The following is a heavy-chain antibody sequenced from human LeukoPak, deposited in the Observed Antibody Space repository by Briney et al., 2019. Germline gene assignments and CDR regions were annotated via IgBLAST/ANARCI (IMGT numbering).Heavy chain of an antibody. V-gene: IGHV3-49*04. D-gene: IGHD3-10*01. CDR2: ISSPAYGGTT. CDR1: GFTFGDYA. CDR3: TRDQGGSGSYSGYYYYGMDV. Sequence: PGGSLRLFCTASGFTFGDYALSWVRQAPGEGLEWVGGISSPAYGGTTEDAASVTGRFTISRDDSKSIAYLQMNSLKTEDTAVYYCTRDQGGSGSYSGYYYYGMDVWGQGTTVTVSS. J-gene: IGHJ6*02.